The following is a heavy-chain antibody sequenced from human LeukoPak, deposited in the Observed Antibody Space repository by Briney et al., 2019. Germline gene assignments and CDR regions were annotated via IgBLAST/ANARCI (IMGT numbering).Heavy chain of an antibody. CDR3: AKDQGIAARTAEYFQH. CDR1: GFTFSRYG. D-gene: IGHD6-6*01. V-gene: IGHV3-30*18. J-gene: IGHJ1*01. CDR2: ISYDGSNK. Sequence: GGSLRLSCAASGFTFSRYGMHWVREAPGKGLEWVAVISYDGSNKYYADSVKRRFTISRDNSKNTLYLQMNSLRAEDTAVYYCAKDQGIAARTAEYFQHWGQGTLVTVSS.